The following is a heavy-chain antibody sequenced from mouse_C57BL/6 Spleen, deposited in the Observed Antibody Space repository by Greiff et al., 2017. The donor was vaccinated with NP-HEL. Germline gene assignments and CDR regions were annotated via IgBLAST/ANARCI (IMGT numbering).Heavy chain of an antibody. D-gene: IGHD2-4*01. Sequence: QVHVKQPGAELVKPGASVKMSCKASGYTFTSYWITWVKQRPGQGLEWIGDIYPGSGSTNYNEKFKSKATLTVDTSSSTAYMQLSSLTSEDSAVYYCARLITDFMDYWGQGTSVTVSS. CDR2: IYPGSGST. J-gene: IGHJ4*01. V-gene: IGHV1-55*01. CDR1: GYTFTSYW. CDR3: ARLITDFMDY.